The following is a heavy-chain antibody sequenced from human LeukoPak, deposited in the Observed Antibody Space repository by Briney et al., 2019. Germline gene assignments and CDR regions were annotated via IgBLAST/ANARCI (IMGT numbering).Heavy chain of an antibody. D-gene: IGHD6-19*01. V-gene: IGHV4-39*01. CDR1: GGSISSSSYY. J-gene: IGHJ4*02. Sequence: SETLSLTCTVSGGSISSSSYYWGWIRQPPGKGLEWIGSIYYSGSTYYNPSLKGRVTISVDTSKNQFSLKLSSVTAADTAVYYCARRPKGYSSGWLYYFDYWGQGTLVTVSS. CDR3: ARRPKGYSSGWLYYFDY. CDR2: IYYSGST.